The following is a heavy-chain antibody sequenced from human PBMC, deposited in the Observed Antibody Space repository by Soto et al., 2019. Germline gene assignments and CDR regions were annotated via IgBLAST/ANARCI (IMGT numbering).Heavy chain of an antibody. CDR1: GCTFSSYA. J-gene: IGHJ5*02. V-gene: IGHV1-69*13. CDR3: ARDYYDSSGYYNWFDP. CDR2: IIPIFGTA. D-gene: IGHD3-22*01. Sequence: GASVKVSCKASGCTFSSYAISWVRQAPGQGLEWMGGIIPIFGTANYAQKFQGRVTITADESTSTAYMELSSLRSEDTAVYYCARDYYDSSGYYNWFDPWGQGTLVTVSS.